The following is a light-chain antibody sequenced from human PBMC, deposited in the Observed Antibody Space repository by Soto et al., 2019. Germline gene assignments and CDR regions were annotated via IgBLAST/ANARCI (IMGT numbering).Light chain of an antibody. CDR3: QQYNNWPRT. CDR2: DVS. V-gene: IGKV3-15*01. J-gene: IGKJ1*01. Sequence: EIVMTQSPATLSVSPGERATLSCRASQSVSSKLAWVQQKPGQAPRLLIYDVSTRATGVPARFSGSGSGTEFTLTISSLQSEDFAVYYCQQYNNWPRTFGQGTRWIS. CDR1: QSVSSK.